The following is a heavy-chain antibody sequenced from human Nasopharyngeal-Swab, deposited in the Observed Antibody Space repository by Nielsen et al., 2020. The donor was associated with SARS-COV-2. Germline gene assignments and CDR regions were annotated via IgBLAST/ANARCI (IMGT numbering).Heavy chain of an antibody. CDR3: VSPGWFDP. J-gene: IGHJ5*02. V-gene: IGHV3-21*01. CDR2: ISSSSSYI. CDR1: GFTFSSYS. Sequence: GVLKISCAASGFTFSSYSMNWVRQAPGKGLEWVSSISSSSSYIYYADSVKGRFTISRDNAKNSLYLQMNSLRAEDTAVYYCVSPGWFDPWGQGTLVTVSS.